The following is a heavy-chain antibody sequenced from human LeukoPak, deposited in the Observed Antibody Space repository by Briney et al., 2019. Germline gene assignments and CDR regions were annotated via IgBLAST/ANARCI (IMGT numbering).Heavy chain of an antibody. CDR2: INHSGST. CDR3: ARGAAGARDFDY. Sequence: SETLSLTCAVYGGSFSGYYWSWIRQPPGKGLEWIGEINHSGSTNYNPSLKSRDTTSVDTSKNQFSLKLSSVTAADTAVYYCARGAAGARDFDYWGQGTLVTVSS. D-gene: IGHD2-15*01. CDR1: GGSFSGYY. J-gene: IGHJ4*02. V-gene: IGHV4-34*01.